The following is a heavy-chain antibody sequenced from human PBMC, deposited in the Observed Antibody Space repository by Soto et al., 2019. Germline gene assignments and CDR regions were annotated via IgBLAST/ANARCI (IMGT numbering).Heavy chain of an antibody. V-gene: IGHV3-30*18. Sequence: QVQLVESGGGVVQPGRSLRLSCAASGFTFSYYAMHWVRQAPGKGLEWVAVISYDGSDKYYADSVKGAFNISRDNSMNTLNLQMNSLRADDTAVYYCAKALGELSPESFDYWGQGTLITVSS. CDR1: GFTFSYYA. CDR3: AKALGELSPESFDY. D-gene: IGHD3-16*02. J-gene: IGHJ4*02. CDR2: ISYDGSDK.